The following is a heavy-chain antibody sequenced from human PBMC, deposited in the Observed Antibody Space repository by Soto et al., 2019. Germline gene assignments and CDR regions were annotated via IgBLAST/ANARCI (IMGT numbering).Heavy chain of an antibody. CDR3: ARQRADSGWPRFADY. V-gene: IGHV4-39*01. Sequence: QLQMLESGPGLVKPSETLSLTCTVSGGSISSTFYYWGWFRQPPGVGLEWIGSIFSNGNTYYSPSLAGRVTISGDMSKRQFSLKLTSVTAADMDVYSCARQRADSGWPRFADYWGQGALVTVSS. CDR1: GGSISSTFYY. CDR2: IFSNGNT. J-gene: IGHJ4*02. D-gene: IGHD6-19*01.